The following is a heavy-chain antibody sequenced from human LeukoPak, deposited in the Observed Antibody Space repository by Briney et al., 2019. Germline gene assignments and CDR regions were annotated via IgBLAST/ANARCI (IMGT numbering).Heavy chain of an antibody. J-gene: IGHJ6*03. CDR2: IRYDGSNK. CDR1: GFTFSSYG. Sequence: GGSLRLSCAASGFTFSSYGMHWVRQAPGKGLEWVAFIRYDGSNKYYADSVKGRFTISRDNAKNSLYLQMNSLRAEDTAVYYCAREGSGWFFYYYYYMDVWGKGTTVTISS. V-gene: IGHV3-30*02. D-gene: IGHD6-19*01. CDR3: AREGSGWFFYYYYYMDV.